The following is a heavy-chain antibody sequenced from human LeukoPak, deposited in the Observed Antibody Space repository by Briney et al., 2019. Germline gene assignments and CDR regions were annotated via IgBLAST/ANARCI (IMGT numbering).Heavy chain of an antibody. V-gene: IGHV3-23*01. J-gene: IGHJ4*02. CDR1: GFTLKNSA. Sequence: PGGSLTLSCAASGFTLKNSAMSWVRQPPEKGLEWVSTIRGSGSATYYPDSVKSRLTISRDNSKNALYLQMNSLRAEHTAVYYCANSIRYIDWFQTPLFDYWGQGTLVTVSS. CDR2: IRGSGSAT. D-gene: IGHD3-9*01. CDR3: ANSIRYIDWFQTPLFDY.